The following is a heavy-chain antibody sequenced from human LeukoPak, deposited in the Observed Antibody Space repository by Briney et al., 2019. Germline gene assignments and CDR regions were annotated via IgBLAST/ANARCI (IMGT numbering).Heavy chain of an antibody. D-gene: IGHD3-22*01. CDR2: ISYDGSNK. Sequence: PGRSLRLSCAASGFTFSSYGMHWVRQAPGKGLEWVAVISYDGSNKYYADSVKGRFTISRDNSMNTLYLQMNSLRAEDTAVYYCAREEDYSDTSGHYFFDYWGQGTLVTVSS. J-gene: IGHJ4*02. CDR1: GFTFSSYG. V-gene: IGHV3-30*03. CDR3: AREEDYSDTSGHYFFDY.